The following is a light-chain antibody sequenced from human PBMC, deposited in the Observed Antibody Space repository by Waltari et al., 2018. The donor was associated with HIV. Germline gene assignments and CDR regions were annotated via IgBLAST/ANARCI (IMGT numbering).Light chain of an antibody. V-gene: IGLV1-47*01. J-gene: IGLJ3*02. CDR1: SSNIGTKY. Sequence: QSVLTQPPSASGTPGQRVTISCFGSSSNIGTKYVYWYQQLPGTAPQLLIYKNNQRPSGGTDRFSCSKSGTSAFLAISGLLSEDEAEYYCAAWEDSRGGWAFGGGTKLTVL. CDR3: AAWEDSRGGWA. CDR2: KNN.